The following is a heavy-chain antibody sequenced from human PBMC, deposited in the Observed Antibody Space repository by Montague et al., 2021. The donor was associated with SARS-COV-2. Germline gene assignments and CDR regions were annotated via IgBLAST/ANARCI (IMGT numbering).Heavy chain of an antibody. CDR3: VRQEFRGAALYYFDN. CDR2: MPYSGST. Sequence: SETLSLTCTVSGDSISRNSYYWGWIRQPPGKGLEWIGSMPYSGSTYHNPSLKSRVSISVDTSKNQFSLKLSSVTAADIAVYYCVRQEFRGAALYYFDNWGQGTLVTVSS. CDR1: GDSISRNSYY. V-gene: IGHV4-39*01. J-gene: IGHJ4*02. D-gene: IGHD3-10*01.